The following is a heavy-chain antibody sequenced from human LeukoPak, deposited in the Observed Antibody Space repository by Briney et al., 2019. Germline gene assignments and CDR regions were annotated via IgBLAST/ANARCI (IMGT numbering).Heavy chain of an antibody. J-gene: IGHJ4*02. CDR1: GFTFSSNV. D-gene: IGHD1-26*01. CDR2: ITGSGGSI. V-gene: IGHV3-23*01. Sequence: SGGSLRLSCAASGFTFSSNVMSWVRRAPGKGLEWVSSITGSGGSIYYADSVKGRFTGSRDNSKNTLYLQMSSLRAEDTAVYYCAKRGAEVGQTVAPGDYWGQGTLVTVSS. CDR3: AKRGAEVGQTVAPGDY.